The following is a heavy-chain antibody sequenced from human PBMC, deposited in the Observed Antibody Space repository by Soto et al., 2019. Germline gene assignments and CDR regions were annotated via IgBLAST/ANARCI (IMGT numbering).Heavy chain of an antibody. V-gene: IGHV3-21*01. J-gene: IGHJ6*02. CDR1: GFTFSSYS. D-gene: IGHD3-3*01. CDR3: ARDQSGITIFGVVLASGMDV. Sequence: PGGSLRLSCAASGFTFSSYSMNWVRQAPGKGLEWVSSISSSSSYIYYADSVKGRFTISRDNAKNSLYLQMNSLRAEDTAVYYCARDQSGITIFGVVLASGMDVWGQGTTVTVSS. CDR2: ISSSSSYI.